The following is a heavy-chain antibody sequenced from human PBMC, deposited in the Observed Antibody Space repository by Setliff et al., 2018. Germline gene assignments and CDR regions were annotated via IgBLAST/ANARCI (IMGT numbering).Heavy chain of an antibody. CDR3: ARAGSAAAGRKGIFEY. CDR2: INPGGGSA. Sequence: ASVKVSCKASGYSFTSYYIHWVRQAPGQGLEWMGIINPGGGSASVVDNFQDRVTMTRDTSTSTVYMEMGNRTSDDTAVYYCARAGSAAAGRKGIFEYWGQGSLVTVS. J-gene: IGHJ4*02. CDR1: GYSFTSYY. D-gene: IGHD6-13*01. V-gene: IGHV1-46*01.